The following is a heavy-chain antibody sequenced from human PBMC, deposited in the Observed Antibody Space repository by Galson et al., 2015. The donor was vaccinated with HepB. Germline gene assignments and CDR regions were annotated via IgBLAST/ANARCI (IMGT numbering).Heavy chain of an antibody. Sequence: SLRLSCAASGFTFSSYSVNWVRQAPGKGLEWVSYITSSSSTIYYADSVKGRFTISRDNAKNSLYLQMNSLRDEDTAVYYCARVLPLDYYDSCGYHFDYWGQGTLVTVSS. CDR2: ITSSSSTI. D-gene: IGHD3-22*01. CDR3: ARVLPLDYYDSCGYHFDY. CDR1: GFTFSSYS. V-gene: IGHV3-48*02. J-gene: IGHJ4*02.